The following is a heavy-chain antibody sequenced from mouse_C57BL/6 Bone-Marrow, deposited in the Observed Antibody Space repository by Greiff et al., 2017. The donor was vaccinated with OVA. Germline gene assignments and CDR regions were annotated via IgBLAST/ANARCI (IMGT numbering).Heavy chain of an antibody. D-gene: IGHD2-2*01. CDR2: IDPENGDT. Sequence: VQLQQSGAELVRPGASVKLSCTASGFNIKDDYMHWVKQRPEQGLEWIGWIDPENGDTEYASKFQGKATITADTSSNTAYLQLSSLTSEDTAVYYCTTWATMVTTMDYWGQGTSVTVS. CDR1: GFNIKDDY. V-gene: IGHV14-4*01. J-gene: IGHJ4*01. CDR3: TTWATMVTTMDY.